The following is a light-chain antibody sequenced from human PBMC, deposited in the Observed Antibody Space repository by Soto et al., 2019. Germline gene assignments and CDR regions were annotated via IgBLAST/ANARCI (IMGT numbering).Light chain of an antibody. CDR1: QSISSY. CDR2: AAS. J-gene: IGKJ1*01. V-gene: IGKV1-39*01. Sequence: DIQMTQSPSSLSASVGDRVTITCRASQSISSYLNWYQQKRGKAPKLLIYAASSLQSGVPSRFSGSGSGTDFTLTISSLQPEDFATYYCQQSYSTRWTFGQGTKVEIK. CDR3: QQSYSTRWT.